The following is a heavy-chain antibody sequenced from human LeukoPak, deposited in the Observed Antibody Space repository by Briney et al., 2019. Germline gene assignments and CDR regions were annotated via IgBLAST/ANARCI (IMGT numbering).Heavy chain of an antibody. CDR1: GFTFSGYG. D-gene: IGHD6-19*01. J-gene: IGHJ4*02. V-gene: IGHV3-30*02. CDR2: IRYDGSNK. CDR3: AKEQWLVRGIDY. Sequence: GGSLRLSCAASGFTFSGYGMHWVRQAPGKGLEWVAFIRYDGSNKYYADSVKGRFTISRDNSKNTLYLQMNSLRAEDTAVYYCAKEQWLVRGIDYWGQGTLVTVSS.